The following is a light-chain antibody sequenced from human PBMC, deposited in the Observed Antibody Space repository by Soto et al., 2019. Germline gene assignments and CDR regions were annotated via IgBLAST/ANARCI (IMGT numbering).Light chain of an antibody. CDR1: QSVSSY. CDR2: DAS. CDR3: QQRSNWPPIT. V-gene: IGKV3-11*01. Sequence: EIVLTQSPATLSLSPGERATLSCRASQSVSSYLAWYQQKPGQAPRLLIYDASNRAAGIPAWFSGSGSGTHFNLPISGLQPDDVAVYYCQQRSNWPPITFGQGTRLEIK. J-gene: IGKJ5*01.